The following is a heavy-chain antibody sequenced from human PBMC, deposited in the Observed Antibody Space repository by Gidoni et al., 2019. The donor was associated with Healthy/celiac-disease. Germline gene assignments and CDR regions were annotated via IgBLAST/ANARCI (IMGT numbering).Heavy chain of an antibody. J-gene: IGHJ3*02. CDR3: ARDETGDAFDI. Sequence: HVQLQESGPGLVKPSETLSLTCTVSGGSISSSYWSWIRQPPGKGLEWIGYIYYSGSTNYNPALKSRVTISVNTSKNQFSLKLSSVTAADTAVYYCARDETGDAFDIWGQGTMVTVSS. CDR1: GGSISSSY. CDR2: IYYSGST. V-gene: IGHV4-59*01.